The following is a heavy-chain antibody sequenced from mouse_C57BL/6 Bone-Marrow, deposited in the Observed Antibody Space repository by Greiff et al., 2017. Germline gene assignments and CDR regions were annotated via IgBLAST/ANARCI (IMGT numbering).Heavy chain of an antibody. CDR3: ARSRRLRRGAGFAY. CDR1: GFNIKDYY. CDR2: IDPEDGET. D-gene: IGHD2-4*01. V-gene: IGHV14-2*01. Sequence: EVKLMESGAELVKPGASVKLSCTASGFNIKDYYMHWVKQRTEQGLEWIGRIDPEDGETKYAPKFQGKATITADTSSNTAYLQLSSLTSEDTAVYYGARSRRLRRGAGFAYWGQGTLVTVSA. J-gene: IGHJ3*01.